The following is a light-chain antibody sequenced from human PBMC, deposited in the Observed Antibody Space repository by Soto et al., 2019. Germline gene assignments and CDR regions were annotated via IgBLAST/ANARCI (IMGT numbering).Light chain of an antibody. J-gene: IGKJ4*01. CDR3: QQFDGLPLT. CDR2: DAS. V-gene: IGKV1-33*01. CDR1: HDIKKY. Sequence: DIQMTQSPSSLSASVGDRVTITCQASHDIKKYLNWYQQKAHKVPKLLIHDASTLPTGVPSRFTGSGSGTDFTLTINSLQPEDVATYYWQQFDGLPLTVGGGTMV.